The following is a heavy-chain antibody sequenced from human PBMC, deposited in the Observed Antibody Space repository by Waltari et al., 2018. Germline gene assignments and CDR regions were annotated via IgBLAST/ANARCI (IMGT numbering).Heavy chain of an antibody. CDR2: ISSSSSYI. D-gene: IGHD5-12*01. J-gene: IGHJ6*02. V-gene: IGHV3-21*01. CDR3: ARAGDSGYDNFYYYGMDV. CDR1: GFTFSSYS. Sequence: EVQLVESGGGLVKPGGSLRLSCAASGFTFSSYSMNWVRQAPGKGLEWVSSISSSSSYIYYADSVKGRFTISRDNAKNSLYLQMNSLRAEDTAVYYCARAGDSGYDNFYYYGMDVWGQGTTVTVSS.